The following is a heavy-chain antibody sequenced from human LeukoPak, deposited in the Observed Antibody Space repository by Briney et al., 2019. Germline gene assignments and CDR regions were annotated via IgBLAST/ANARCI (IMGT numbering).Heavy chain of an antibody. D-gene: IGHD6-6*01. J-gene: IGHJ6*03. Sequence: GGSLRLSCAASGFTFSSYSMNWVRQAPGKGLEWVSSISSSSSYIYYADSVKGRFTISRDNAKNSLYLQMNSLRAEDTAVYYCARSSSGSYYMDVWGKGTTVTVSS. V-gene: IGHV3-21*01. CDR2: ISSSSSYI. CDR1: GFTFSSYS. CDR3: ARSSSGSYYMDV.